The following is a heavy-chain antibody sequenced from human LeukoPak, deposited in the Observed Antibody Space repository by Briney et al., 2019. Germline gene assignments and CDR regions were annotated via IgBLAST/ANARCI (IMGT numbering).Heavy chain of an antibody. Sequence: PGGSLRLSCAASGFTFSDYYMSWIRQAPGKGLEWISYISSSGSTIYYADSVKGRFTISRDNAKNSLYLQMNSLRAEDTAVYFXXXXQPPYYYGMDVWGQGTTVTVSS. CDR1: GFTFSDYY. J-gene: IGHJ6*02. V-gene: IGHV3-11*01. CDR3: XXXQPPYYYGMDV. CDR2: ISSSGSTI.